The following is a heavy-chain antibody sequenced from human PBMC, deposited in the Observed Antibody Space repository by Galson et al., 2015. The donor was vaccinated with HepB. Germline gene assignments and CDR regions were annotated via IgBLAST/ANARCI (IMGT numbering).Heavy chain of an antibody. V-gene: IGHV3-74*01. CDR1: GFTFRNYW. CDR3: ARQIGSIHDY. J-gene: IGHJ4*02. Sequence: SLRLSCATSGFTFRNYWMYWVRQVPGKGLVWVSRINGDGSNTDYADSVKGRFIISRDNAKNTLHLQMNTLRAEDTAVYYCARQIGSIHDYWGQGTLVIVSS. CDR2: INGDGSNT. D-gene: IGHD2-21*01.